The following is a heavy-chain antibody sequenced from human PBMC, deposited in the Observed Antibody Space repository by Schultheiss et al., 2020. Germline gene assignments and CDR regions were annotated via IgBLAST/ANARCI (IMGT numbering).Heavy chain of an antibody. D-gene: IGHD6-13*01. Sequence: GGSLRLSCAASGFTFDDYAMHWVRQAPGKGLEWVSGISWNSGSIGYADSVKGRFTISRDNAKNSLYLQMNSLRAEDTAVYYCVRDRYSSSSAFAYWGQGTLVTVSS. CDR2: ISWNSGSI. CDR1: GFTFDDYA. J-gene: IGHJ4*02. CDR3: VRDRYSSSSAFAY. V-gene: IGHV3-9*01.